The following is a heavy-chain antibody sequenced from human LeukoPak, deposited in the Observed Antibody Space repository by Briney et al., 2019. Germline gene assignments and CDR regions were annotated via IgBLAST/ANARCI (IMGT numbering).Heavy chain of an antibody. CDR3: AKPHTAMVY. CDR1: GFTLSSYG. CDR2: IRYDRSNK. Sequence: GGSLRLSCAASGFTLSSYGMHWVRQAPGKGLEGVAFIRYDRSNKYYADSVKGRFTISRDNSKNTLYLQMNSLSAEDTAVYYCAKPHTAMVYWGQGTLVTVSS. J-gene: IGHJ4*02. D-gene: IGHD5-18*01. V-gene: IGHV3-30*02.